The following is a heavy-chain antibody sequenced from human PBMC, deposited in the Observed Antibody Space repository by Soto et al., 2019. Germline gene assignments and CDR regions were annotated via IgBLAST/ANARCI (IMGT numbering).Heavy chain of an antibody. V-gene: IGHV3-23*01. Sequence: EVQLLESGGGLIQPGGSLRLSCEASGLTFSSYAMTWVRQAPGKGLEWVAGISGSGNTKYHADSVKGRFTISRDNSKNTLFLQMNSLRAEDTALYYCAKNDFGDYYYYMDVWGKGATVTVSS. CDR1: GLTFSSYA. CDR3: AKNDFGDYYYYMDV. CDR2: ISGSGNTK. D-gene: IGHD4-17*01. J-gene: IGHJ6*03.